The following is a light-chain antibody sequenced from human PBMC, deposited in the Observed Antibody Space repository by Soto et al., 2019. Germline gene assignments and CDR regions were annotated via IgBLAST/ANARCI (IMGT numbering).Light chain of an antibody. CDR2: DAS. V-gene: IGKV1-33*01. J-gene: IGKJ3*01. Sequence: DIQMTQSPSSLSASVGDRVTITCQASQDISNYLNWYQQKPGKAPRLLIYDASNLETGVPSRFSGSGSGTDFTFTISRLQPEDIATYYCQQYDNVPFTFGPGTKVDIK. CDR1: QDISNY. CDR3: QQYDNVPFT.